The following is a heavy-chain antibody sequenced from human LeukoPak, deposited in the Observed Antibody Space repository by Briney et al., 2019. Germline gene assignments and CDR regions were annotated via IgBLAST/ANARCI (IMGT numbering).Heavy chain of an antibody. CDR3: ATYYSNYDRYFDL. CDR2: ISSSSSYI. D-gene: IGHD4-11*01. Sequence: PGGSLRLSCAASGFTFSKYAMSWVRQAPGKGLEWVSSISSSSSYIYYADSVKGRFTISRDNAKNSLYLQMNSLRAEDTAVYYCATYYSNYDRYFDLWGRGTLVTVSS. V-gene: IGHV3-21*01. J-gene: IGHJ2*01. CDR1: GFTFSKYA.